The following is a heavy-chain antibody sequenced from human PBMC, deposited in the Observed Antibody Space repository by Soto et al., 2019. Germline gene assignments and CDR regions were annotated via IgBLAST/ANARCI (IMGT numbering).Heavy chain of an antibody. V-gene: IGHV4-34*01. CDR2: INHSGST. Sequence: PSETLSLTCAVYGVSFSGYYWSWIRQPPGKGLEWIGEINHSGSTNYNPSLKSRVTISVDTSKNQFSLKLSSVTAADTGVYYCARGEVGASTGFDYWGQGILVTVSS. J-gene: IGHJ4*02. CDR1: GVSFSGYY. CDR3: ARGEVGASTGFDY. D-gene: IGHD1-26*01.